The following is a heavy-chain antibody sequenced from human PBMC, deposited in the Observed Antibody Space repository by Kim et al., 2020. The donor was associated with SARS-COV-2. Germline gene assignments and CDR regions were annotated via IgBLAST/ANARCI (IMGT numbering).Heavy chain of an antibody. V-gene: IGHV5-10-1*01. J-gene: IGHJ6*02. D-gene: IGHD7-27*01. CDR3: ASHVWYWGSNYGMDV. CDR1: GYSFTSYW. Sequence: GESLKISCKGSGYSFTSYWISWVRQMPGKGLEWMGRIDPSDSYTNYSPSFQGHVTISADKSISTAYLQWSSLKASDTAMYYCASHVWYWGSNYGMDVWGQGTTVTVSS. CDR2: IDPSDSYT.